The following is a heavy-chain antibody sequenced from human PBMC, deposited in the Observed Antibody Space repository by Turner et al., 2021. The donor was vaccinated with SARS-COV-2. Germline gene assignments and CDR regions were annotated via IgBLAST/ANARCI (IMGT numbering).Heavy chain of an antibody. Sequence: EVQLVESGGGLVQPGGSLRLSCSASGFKFDDYAMHWVRQAPGKGLEWVSGISWNSSSMDYTDSRKGRFTISRDNAKNSLYLQMNSLRAEDSALYYCAKEALNGYNSHWGRGTLVTVSS. V-gene: IGHV3-9*01. CDR1: GFKFDDYA. CDR3: AKEALNGYNSH. CDR2: ISWNSSSM. D-gene: IGHD5-12*01. J-gene: IGHJ4*02.